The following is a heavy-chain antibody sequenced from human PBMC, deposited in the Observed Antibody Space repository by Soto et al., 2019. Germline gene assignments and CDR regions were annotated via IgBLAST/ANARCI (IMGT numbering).Heavy chain of an antibody. CDR2: ISAYNGNT. CDR1: GYTFTSYG. D-gene: IGHD5-12*01. Sequence: ASVKVSCKASGYTFTSYGISWVRQAPGQGLEWMGWISAYNGNTNYAQKLQGRVTMTTDTSTSTAYMELRSLRSDDTAVFYCARDLSGNDTLGTFDIWGQGTMVTVAS. V-gene: IGHV1-18*01. CDR3: ARDLSGNDTLGTFDI. J-gene: IGHJ3*02.